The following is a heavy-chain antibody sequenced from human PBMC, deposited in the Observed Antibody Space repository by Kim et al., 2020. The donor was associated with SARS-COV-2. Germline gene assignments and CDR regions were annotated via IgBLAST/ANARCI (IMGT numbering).Heavy chain of an antibody. J-gene: IGHJ4*02. D-gene: IGHD2-15*01. Sequence: PSLKRRVTISGDTSKTQFSLERSSVTAADTAVYYCARGNIEWWFSNFDYWGQGTLVTVSS. CDR3: ARGNIEWWFSNFDY. V-gene: IGHV4-59*09.